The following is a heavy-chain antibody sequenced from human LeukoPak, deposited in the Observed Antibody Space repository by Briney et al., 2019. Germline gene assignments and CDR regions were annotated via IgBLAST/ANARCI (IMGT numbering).Heavy chain of an antibody. Sequence: PGGSLRLSCAASGSTFSSYWMNWVRQPPGKGLVWVSHINSDGSITSYADSVKGRFTISRDNAKNTLYLQMNSLRAEDTAVYYCARDAVDTANAVWGQGTTVTVSS. J-gene: IGHJ6*02. CDR2: INSDGSIT. CDR1: GSTFSSYW. D-gene: IGHD5-18*01. CDR3: ARDAVDTANAV. V-gene: IGHV3-74*01.